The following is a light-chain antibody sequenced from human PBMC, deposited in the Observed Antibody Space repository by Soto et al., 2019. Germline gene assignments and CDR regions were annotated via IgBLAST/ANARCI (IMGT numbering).Light chain of an antibody. Sequence: QSVLTQPPSASGSPGQSVTISCTGTSTDIGGYNFVSWYQQQPGKAPTLLIYEVYKRPSGVPDRFSGSKSGNTASLTVSGLQADDEADYYCTSFVRSEDPCVVFGGGTKVTVL. CDR2: EVY. V-gene: IGLV2-8*01. CDR1: STDIGGYNF. CDR3: TSFVRSEDPCVV. J-gene: IGLJ2*01.